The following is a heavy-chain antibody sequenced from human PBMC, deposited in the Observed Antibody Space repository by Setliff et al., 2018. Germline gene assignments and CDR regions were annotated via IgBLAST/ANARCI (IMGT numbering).Heavy chain of an antibody. CDR3: AKGSGMYYYDSSGYYYVY. Sequence: PGGSLRLSCAASGFTFSSYGMHWVRQAPGKGLEWVAFIRYDGSNKYYADSVKGRFTISRDNSKNTLYLQMNSLRAEDTAVYYCAKGSGMYYYDSSGYYYVYWGQGTLVTVSS. CDR2: IRYDGSNK. CDR1: GFTFSSYG. D-gene: IGHD3-22*01. J-gene: IGHJ4*02. V-gene: IGHV3-30*02.